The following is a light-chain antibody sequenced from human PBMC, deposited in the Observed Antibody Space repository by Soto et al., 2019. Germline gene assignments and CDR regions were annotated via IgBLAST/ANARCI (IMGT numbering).Light chain of an antibody. J-gene: IGKJ1*01. Sequence: EIVMTQSPVTLSVSPGERATLSCRASQSVTSNYLVWYQQKPGQAPRLLIYDVSNRATGIPARFSGSGSGTDFSLTISSLEPEDFAVYYCQQRSHWPRTFGQGSKVDIK. CDR3: QQRSHWPRT. CDR1: QSVTSNY. CDR2: DVS. V-gene: IGKV3-11*01.